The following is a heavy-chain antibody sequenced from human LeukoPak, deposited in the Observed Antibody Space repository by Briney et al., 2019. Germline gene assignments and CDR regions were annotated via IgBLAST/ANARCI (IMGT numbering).Heavy chain of an antibody. CDR3: ARLVASARNNLPDWFDP. CDR2: FYPGDSDT. Sequence: GEPLNFSCKGSGYRLAGSWIAWVGRMPEKGLEWMGIFYPGDSDTTYSPSFHGPVTMSAGKSISTAYSQCLCLQASDPSMSYCARLVASARNNLPDWFDPWREGTVVTVPS. CDR1: GYRLAGSW. V-gene: IGHV5-51*01. J-gene: IGHJ5*02. D-gene: IGHD2-2*01.